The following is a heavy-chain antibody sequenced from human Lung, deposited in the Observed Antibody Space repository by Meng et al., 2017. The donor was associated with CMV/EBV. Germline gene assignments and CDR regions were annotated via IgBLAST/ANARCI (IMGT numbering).Heavy chain of an antibody. CDR1: GYTFTSYY. Sequence: ASVXVSXKASGYTFTSYYMHWVRQAPGQGLEWMGIINPSGGSTSYAQKFQGRVTMTRDTSTSTVYMELSSLRSEDTAVYYCARLGYYDSSPLGDYFDYWGQRTLVTVSS. CDR3: ARLGYYDSSPLGDYFDY. CDR2: INPSGGST. J-gene: IGHJ4*02. V-gene: IGHV1-46*01. D-gene: IGHD3-22*01.